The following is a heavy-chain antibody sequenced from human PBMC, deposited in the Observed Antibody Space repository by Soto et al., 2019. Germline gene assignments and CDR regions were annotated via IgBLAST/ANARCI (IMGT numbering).Heavy chain of an antibody. V-gene: IGHV3-23*01. D-gene: IGHD3-22*01. CDR2: ISGNGDRT. CDR1: GCSFNNYA. J-gene: IGHJ6*02. CDR3: AKDFYYDSSGYFYYYGMDV. Sequence: XGSLRLSCSASGCSFNNYAMSWVRQAPGKGLEWVSDISGNGDRTYYADSVKGRFTISRDSSKSTLYLQMNSLRAEDTAVYYCAKDFYYDSSGYFYYYGMDVWGQGTTVTVSS.